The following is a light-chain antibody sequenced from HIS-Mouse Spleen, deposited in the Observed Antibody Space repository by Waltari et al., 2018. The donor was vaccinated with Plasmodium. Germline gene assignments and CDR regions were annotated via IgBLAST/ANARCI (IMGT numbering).Light chain of an antibody. J-gene: IGLJ3*02. CDR3: YSTDSSGNHRV. CDR1: ALPKKY. CDR2: EDS. Sequence: SYALTQPPSVSVSPGQTARIPCPGDALPKKYAYWYQHKSGQAPVLVIYEDSKPPSGIPERFSGSSSGTMATLTISGAQVEDEADYYCYSTDSSGNHRVFGGGTKLTVL. V-gene: IGLV3-10*01.